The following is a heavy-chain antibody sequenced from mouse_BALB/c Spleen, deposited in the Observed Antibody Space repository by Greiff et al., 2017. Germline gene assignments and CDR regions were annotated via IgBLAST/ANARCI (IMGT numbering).Heavy chain of an antibody. CDR2: ISYSGST. V-gene: IGHV3-8*02. Sequence: EVQLVESGPSLVKPSQTLSLTCSVTGDSITSGYWNWIRKFPGNKLEYMGYISYSGSTYYNPSLKSRISITRDTSKNQYYLQLNSVTTEDTATYYCARDGYYKDYYAMDYWGQGTSVTVSS. J-gene: IGHJ4*01. CDR3: ARDGYYKDYYAMDY. CDR1: GDSITSGY. D-gene: IGHD2-3*01.